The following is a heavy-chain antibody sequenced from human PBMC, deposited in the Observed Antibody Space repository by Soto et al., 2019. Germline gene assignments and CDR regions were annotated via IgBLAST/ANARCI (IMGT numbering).Heavy chain of an antibody. CDR3: ARDRPAAGSYYYYYMDV. CDR1: GGSISSYY. V-gene: IGHV4-59*01. Sequence: QVQLQESGPGLVKPSETLSLTCTVSGGSISSYYWSWIRQPPGKGLEWIGYIDYSGRTNYNPSLKRRVTISVDTSKNQFSLKLSSVTAADTAVYYCARDRPAAGSYYYYYMDVWGKGTTVTVSS. D-gene: IGHD6-13*01. J-gene: IGHJ6*03. CDR2: IDYSGRT.